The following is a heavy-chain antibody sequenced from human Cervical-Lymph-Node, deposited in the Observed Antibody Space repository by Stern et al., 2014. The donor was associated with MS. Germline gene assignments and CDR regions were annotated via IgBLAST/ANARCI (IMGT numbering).Heavy chain of an antibody. CDR2: ISYDGRKE. CDR3: ARATSTTSVTTPYYGLDV. V-gene: IGHV3-30*04. Sequence: QVQLVESGGGVVQPGRPLRLSCVVSGFTFSNHAMHWVRQAPGKGLEWVTVISYDGRKEYYTDSVQGRFTGARDHSKNTLYLQMNSLRPDDTAVYYCARATSTTSVTTPYYGLDVWGQGTTVTVSS. CDR1: GFTFSNHA. J-gene: IGHJ6*02. D-gene: IGHD4-17*01.